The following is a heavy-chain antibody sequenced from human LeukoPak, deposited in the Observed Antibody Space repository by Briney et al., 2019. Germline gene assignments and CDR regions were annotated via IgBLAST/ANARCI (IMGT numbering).Heavy chain of an antibody. CDR1: GFTFSSYA. V-gene: IGHV3-30-3*01. D-gene: IGHD6-13*01. CDR2: ISYDGSNK. J-gene: IGHJ4*02. Sequence: GRSLRLSCAASGFTFSSYAMHWVRQAPGKGLEWVAVISYDGSNKYYADSVKGRFTISRDNSKNTLYLQMNSLRTEDTAVYYCAHLITLIAAAGTDYWGQGTLVTVSS. CDR3: AHLITLIAAAGTDY.